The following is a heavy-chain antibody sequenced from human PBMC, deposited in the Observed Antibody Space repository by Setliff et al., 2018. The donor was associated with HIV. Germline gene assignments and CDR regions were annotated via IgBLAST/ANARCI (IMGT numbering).Heavy chain of an antibody. CDR1: GFTFGNFA. CDR2: ISSDGSNE. V-gene: IGHV3-30*04. J-gene: IGHJ4*02. Sequence: GESVKISCAASGFTFGNFAMHWVRQAPGKGLEWVAVISSDGSNEYYVDSVRGRFTISRDNDRNTLNLRMDRLRADDTAVYYCAKSSLIVVVGTDYFDSWGQGTLVTVSS. CDR3: AKSSLIVVVGTDYFDS. D-gene: IGHD3-22*01.